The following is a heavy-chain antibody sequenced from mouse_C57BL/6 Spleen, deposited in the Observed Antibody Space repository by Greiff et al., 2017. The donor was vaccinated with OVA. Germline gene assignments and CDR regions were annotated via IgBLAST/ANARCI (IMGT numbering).Heavy chain of an antibody. D-gene: IGHD1-1*01. CDR1: GFSFNTYA. CDR2: IRSKSNNYAT. CDR3: VRDTTVVAGGYYYAMDY. V-gene: IGHV10-1*01. J-gene: IGHJ4*01. Sequence: EVQLVESGGGLVQPKGSLKLSCAASGFSFNTYAMNWVRQAPGKGLEWVARIRSKSNNYATYYADSVKDRFTISRDDSESMLYLQMNNLKTEDTAMYYCVRDTTVVAGGYYYAMDYWGQGTSVTVSS.